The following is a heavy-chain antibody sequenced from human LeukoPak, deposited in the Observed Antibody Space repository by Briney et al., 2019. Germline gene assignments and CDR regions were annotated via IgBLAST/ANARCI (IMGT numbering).Heavy chain of an antibody. D-gene: IGHD6-13*01. CDR2: IYYSGST. CDR1: GGSISSSSYY. Sequence: SETLSLTCTVSGGSISSSSYYWGWIRQPPGKGLEWIGSIYYSGSTYYNPSLKSRVTISVDTSKNQFSLKLSSVTAADTAVYYCARHGDSSSWYLTPLDYWGQGTLVTVSS. J-gene: IGHJ4*02. CDR3: ARHGDSSSWYLTPLDY. V-gene: IGHV4-39*01.